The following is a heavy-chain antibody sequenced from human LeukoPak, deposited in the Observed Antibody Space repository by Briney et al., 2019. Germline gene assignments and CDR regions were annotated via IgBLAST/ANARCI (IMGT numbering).Heavy chain of an antibody. J-gene: IGHJ4*02. Sequence: GASVKVSCKASGYTFTSYYMHWVRQAPGQGLEWMGWMNPNSGNTGYAQKFQGRVTMTRNTSISTAYMELSSLRSEDTAVYYCAGILDDYGDYDDYWGQGTLVTVSS. V-gene: IGHV1-8*02. D-gene: IGHD4-17*01. CDR2: MNPNSGNT. CDR1: GYTFTSYY. CDR3: AGILDDYGDYDDY.